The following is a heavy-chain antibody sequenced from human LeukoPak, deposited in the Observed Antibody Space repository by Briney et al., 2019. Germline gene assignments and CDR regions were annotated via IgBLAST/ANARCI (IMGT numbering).Heavy chain of an antibody. V-gene: IGHV1-8*03. CDR1: GYTFTSYD. CDR2: MNPNSGNT. D-gene: IGHD6-6*01. J-gene: IGHJ3*02. CDR3: ARGRIAARLDAFDI. Sequence: GASVKVSCKASGYTFTSYDINWVRQATGQGLEWMGWMNPNSGNTGYAQKFQGRVTITRNTSISTAYMELRSLRSEDTAVYYCARGRIAARLDAFDIWGQGTMVTVSS.